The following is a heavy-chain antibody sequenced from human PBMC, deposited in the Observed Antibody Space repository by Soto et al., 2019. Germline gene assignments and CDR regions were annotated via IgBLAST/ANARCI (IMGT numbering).Heavy chain of an antibody. CDR3: ASFRDYYYGMDV. CDR2: IYYSGST. J-gene: IGHJ6*02. V-gene: IGHV4-59*08. CDR1: GGSISSYY. Sequence: SETLSLTCTVSGGSISSYYWSWIRQPPGKGLEWIGYIYYSGSTNYNPSLKSRVTISVDTSKNQFSLKLSSVTAADTAVYYCASFRDYYYGMDVWGQGTTVTVSS.